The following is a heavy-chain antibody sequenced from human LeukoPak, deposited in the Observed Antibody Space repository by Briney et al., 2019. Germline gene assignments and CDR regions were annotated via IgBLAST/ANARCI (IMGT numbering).Heavy chain of an antibody. Sequence: GGSLRLSCAASGFTFSSYSKNWVRQAPGKGLEWVSSISSSSSYIYYADSVKGRFTISRDNAKNSLYLQMNSLRAEDTAVYYCAREPPAGDPNYFDYWGQGTLVTVSS. CDR1: GFTFSSYS. CDR3: AREPPAGDPNYFDY. J-gene: IGHJ4*02. D-gene: IGHD7-27*01. CDR2: ISSSSSYI. V-gene: IGHV3-21*01.